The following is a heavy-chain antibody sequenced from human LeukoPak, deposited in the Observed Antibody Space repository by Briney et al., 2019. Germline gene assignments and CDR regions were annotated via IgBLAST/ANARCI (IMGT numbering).Heavy chain of an antibody. CDR3: ARVLGQRLVLADY. Sequence: GGSLRLSCAASGLILVDYGMSCVRQAPGKGLEWVSGINWNGGSAGYADSVKGRFTISRDNAKNSLYLQMNSLRAEDTALYYCARVLGQRLVLADYWGQGTLVTVSS. V-gene: IGHV3-20*04. CDR2: INWNGGSA. CDR1: GLILVDYG. J-gene: IGHJ4*02. D-gene: IGHD6-13*01.